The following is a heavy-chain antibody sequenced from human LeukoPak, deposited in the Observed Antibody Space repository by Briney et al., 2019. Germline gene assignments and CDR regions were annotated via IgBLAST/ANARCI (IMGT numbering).Heavy chain of an antibody. Sequence: GGSLRLSCAASGFTFSSYWMHWVRQAPGKGLVWVSRINSDGSSTSYADSVKGRFTISRDNAKNTLYLQMNSLRAEDTAVYYCARARAVEIQDYWGQGTLVTVSS. D-gene: IGHD5-24*01. CDR2: INSDGSST. V-gene: IGHV3-74*01. CDR1: GFTFSSYW. J-gene: IGHJ4*02. CDR3: ARARAVEIQDY.